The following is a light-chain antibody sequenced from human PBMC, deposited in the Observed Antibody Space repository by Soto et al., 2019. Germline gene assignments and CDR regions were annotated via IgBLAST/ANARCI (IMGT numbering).Light chain of an antibody. Sequence: EIVLTQSPATLSLSPGERATLSCRASQSVSSYLAWYQQKPGRAPRLLIYDASNRATGIPARFSGSGSGTDFTLTISSLEPEDFAVYYCQQYSDWRPQFGQGTKVDIK. V-gene: IGKV3-11*01. J-gene: IGKJ1*01. CDR2: DAS. CDR3: QQYSDWRPQ. CDR1: QSVSSY.